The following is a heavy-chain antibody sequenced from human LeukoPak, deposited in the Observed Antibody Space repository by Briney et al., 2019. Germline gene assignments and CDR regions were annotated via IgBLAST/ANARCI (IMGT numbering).Heavy chain of an antibody. Sequence: GGSLRLSCAASGFTCSTHSMYWVRQAPGKGLEWVSSISASSNFIHYAESVRGRFAISRDNAKNSLYLQMNSLGAQDTAVYYCARPATGYCSSAGCHWDPWGQGTLVTVSS. D-gene: IGHD2-2*01. J-gene: IGHJ5*02. CDR3: ARPATGYCSSAGCHWDP. V-gene: IGHV3-21*01. CDR2: ISASSNFI. CDR1: GFTCSTHS.